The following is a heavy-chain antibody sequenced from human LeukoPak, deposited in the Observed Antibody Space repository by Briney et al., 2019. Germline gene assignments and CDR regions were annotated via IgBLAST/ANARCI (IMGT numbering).Heavy chain of an antibody. Sequence: GASVKVSCKASGYTFTSYYMHWVRQAPGQGLEWMGIINPSGGSTSYAQKFQGRVTMTEDTSTDTAYMEPSSLRSEDTAVYYCATDTYGGKKREFDYWGQGTLVTVSS. CDR1: GYTFTSYY. D-gene: IGHD4-23*01. CDR3: ATDTYGGKKREFDY. J-gene: IGHJ4*02. V-gene: IGHV1-46*01. CDR2: INPSGGST.